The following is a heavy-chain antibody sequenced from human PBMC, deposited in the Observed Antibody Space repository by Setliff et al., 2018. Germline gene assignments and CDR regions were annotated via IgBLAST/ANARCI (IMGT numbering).Heavy chain of an antibody. CDR3: ARGPVDFVVVPAAAVFDF. CDR1: GYIFTKYG. Sequence: ASVKVSCKASGYIFTKYGINWVRQAPGQGLEWMGWIGDYNGNTLHAQNFQGRLTVTTDISTNTAYMELRSLRSDDTAVYYCARGPVDFVVVPAAAVFDFWGQGTLVTVSS. J-gene: IGHJ4*02. CDR2: IGDYNGNT. D-gene: IGHD2-2*03. V-gene: IGHV1-18*01.